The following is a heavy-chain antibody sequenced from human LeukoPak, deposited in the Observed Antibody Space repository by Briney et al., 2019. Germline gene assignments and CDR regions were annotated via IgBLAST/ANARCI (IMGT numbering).Heavy chain of an antibody. CDR2: IYYSGST. V-gene: IGHV4-39*07. CDR3: ARRDSSGFLGY. J-gene: IGHJ4*02. D-gene: IGHD6-19*01. CDR1: GGSISSSSYY. Sequence: SETLSLTCTVSGGSISSSSYYWGWIRQPPGKGLEWIGSIYYSGSTYYNPSLKSRVTISVDTSKNQFSLKLSSVTAADTAVYYCARRDSSGFLGYWGQGTLVTVSS.